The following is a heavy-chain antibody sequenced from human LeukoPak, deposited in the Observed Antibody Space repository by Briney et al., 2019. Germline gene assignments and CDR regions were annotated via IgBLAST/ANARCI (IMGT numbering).Heavy chain of an antibody. D-gene: IGHD6-13*01. CDR3: ARAGIAAAGTDY. Sequence: GGSLRLSCAASGFTFSSYSMNWVRQAPGKGLEWVSSISSSSSYIYYADSVKGRFTISRDNAKNSLYPQMNSLRAEDTAVYYCARAGIAAAGTDYWGQGTLVTVSS. CDR2: ISSSSSYI. V-gene: IGHV3-21*01. CDR1: GFTFSSYS. J-gene: IGHJ4*02.